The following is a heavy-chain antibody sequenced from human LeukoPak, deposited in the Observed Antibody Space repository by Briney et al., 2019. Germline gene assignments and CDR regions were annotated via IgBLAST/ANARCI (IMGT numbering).Heavy chain of an antibody. CDR3: AREFSWCRGGFDP. V-gene: IGHV4-34*01. CDR2: INHSGST. CDR1: GGSFSGYY. Sequence: PSETLSLTCAVYGGSFSGYYWSWIRQPPGKGLEWIGEINHSGSTNYNPSLKSRVTISVDTSKNRFSLKLSSVTAADTAVYYCAREFSWCRGGFDPWGQGTLVTVSS. D-gene: IGHD6-13*01. J-gene: IGHJ5*02.